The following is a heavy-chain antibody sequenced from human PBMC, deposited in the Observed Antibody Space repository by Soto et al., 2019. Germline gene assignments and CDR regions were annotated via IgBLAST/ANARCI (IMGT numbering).Heavy chain of an antibody. J-gene: IGHJ4*02. Sequence: EVQLLESGGGLVQPGGSLRLSCVASGFTFSSYDMNWVRQAPGKGLEWVSVISGGGGSAYYADFVRGRFTTSRDNSKNTVYLQMNSLRAEDTAVYYCAKEMGPTWKFFDYWGQGTLATVFS. CDR2: ISGGGGSA. CDR1: GFTFSSYD. V-gene: IGHV3-23*01. D-gene: IGHD1-1*01. CDR3: AKEMGPTWKFFDY.